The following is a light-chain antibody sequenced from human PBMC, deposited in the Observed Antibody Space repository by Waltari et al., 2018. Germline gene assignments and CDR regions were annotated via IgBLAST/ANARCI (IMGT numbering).Light chain of an antibody. CDR3: MQALHTPRFT. CDR1: QSLRHTNGYNY. J-gene: IGKJ3*01. V-gene: IGKV2-28*01. Sequence: DIVMTQSPLSLPVTPGEPASISCRSSQSLRHTNGYNYLDWYLQKPGQSPQLLIYLGSNRASGVPARFSGSGSGTDFTLKISRVEAEDVGVYYCMQALHTPRFTFGPGTKVDIK. CDR2: LGS.